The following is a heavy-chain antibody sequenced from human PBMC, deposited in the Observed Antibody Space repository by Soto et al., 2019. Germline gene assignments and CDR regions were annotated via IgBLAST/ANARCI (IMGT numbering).Heavy chain of an antibody. D-gene: IGHD3-3*01. CDR1: GFTISDYY. V-gene: IGHV3-11*06. CDR3: VREFFYGMDV. Sequence: GGSLRLSCAASGFTISDYYMSWIRQAPGKGLEWVSVIADSSTYTNYADSVKGRFTISRDDAKNSLYLQMSSLRVEDTAVYYCVREFFYGMDVWGQGTTVTVSS. J-gene: IGHJ6*02. CDR2: IADSSTYT.